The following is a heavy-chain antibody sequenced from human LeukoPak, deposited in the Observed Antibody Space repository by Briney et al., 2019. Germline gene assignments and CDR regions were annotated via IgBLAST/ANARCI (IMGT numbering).Heavy chain of an antibody. Sequence: SVKVSCKASGGTFSSYAISWVRQAPGQGLEWMGGIIPIFGTANYAQKFQGRVTITTDGSTSTAYMELSSLRSEDTAVYYCARSIGQQLATFDYWGQGTLVTVSS. CDR2: IIPIFGTA. CDR1: GGTFSSYA. J-gene: IGHJ4*02. CDR3: ARSIGQQLATFDY. D-gene: IGHD6-13*01. V-gene: IGHV1-69*05.